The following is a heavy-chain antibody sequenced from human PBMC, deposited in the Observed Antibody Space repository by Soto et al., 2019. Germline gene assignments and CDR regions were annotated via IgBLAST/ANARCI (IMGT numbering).Heavy chain of an antibody. V-gene: IGHV1-24*01. D-gene: IGHD2-15*01. Sequence: ASVKVSCKVSGYTLTELSMHWVRQAPGKGLEWMGGFDPEDGETIYAQKFQGRVTMTEDTSTDTAYMELSSLRSEDTAVYYCATVSATPLDVRYMDVWGKGTTVTVSS. CDR1: GYTLTELS. J-gene: IGHJ6*03. CDR3: ATVSATPLDVRYMDV. CDR2: FDPEDGET.